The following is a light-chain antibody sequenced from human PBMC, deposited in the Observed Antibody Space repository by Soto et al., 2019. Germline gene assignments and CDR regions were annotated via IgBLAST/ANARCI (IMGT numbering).Light chain of an antibody. Sequence: DIVLTQSPATLSVSPGDTVTLSCRASESLFRFLAWYQQKPGQAPRLLMYGVSTRATGIPARFSGGGSATDFTLTISSLQSEDSALYFCQSYNDWPFASGLGTRLEI. V-gene: IGKV3-15*01. CDR2: GVS. CDR3: QSYNDWPFA. J-gene: IGKJ2*01. CDR1: ESLFRF.